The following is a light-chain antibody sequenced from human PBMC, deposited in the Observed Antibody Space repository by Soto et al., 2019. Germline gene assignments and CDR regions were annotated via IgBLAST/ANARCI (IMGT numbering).Light chain of an antibody. Sequence: IQMTQSPSTLSESLGDRVTMTCRASQSLDRDYLAWYQQKPGKAPKLLIYRASTLESGVPARFTGGGSGTAFTLTISSLEPDDFATYYCHQYDSYPRTFGQGTKVDIK. CDR2: RAS. CDR3: HQYDSYPRT. V-gene: IGKV1-5*03. J-gene: IGKJ1*01. CDR1: QSLDRDY.